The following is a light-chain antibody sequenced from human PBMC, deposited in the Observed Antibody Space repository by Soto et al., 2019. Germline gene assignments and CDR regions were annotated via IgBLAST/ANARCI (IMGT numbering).Light chain of an antibody. CDR1: QSISSY. CDR3: QQYNSCPIT. V-gene: IGKV1-39*01. CDR2: AAS. Sequence: DIQITQRSSSLSASVGDRVTITCRASQSISSYLNWYQQKPGKAPKLLIYAASSLQSGVPSRFSGSGSVTDFTLTISSLQPDDLATYYCQQYNSCPITLGQGTRLEIK. J-gene: IGKJ5*01.